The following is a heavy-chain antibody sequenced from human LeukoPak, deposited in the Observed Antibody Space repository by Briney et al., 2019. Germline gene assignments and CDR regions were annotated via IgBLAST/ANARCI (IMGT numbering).Heavy chain of an antibody. Sequence: SETLSLTCAVYGGSFSGYYWTWIRQSPGKGLEWIGEINHSGTTNYNPSLKSRLTISADTSKNQFSVRLSSVTAADTATYYCARQSWLLNLHYYYYLDVWGKGTPVTVSS. V-gene: IGHV4-34*01. D-gene: IGHD3-9*01. CDR1: GGSFSGYY. CDR3: ARQSWLLNLHYYYYLDV. CDR2: INHSGTT. J-gene: IGHJ6*03.